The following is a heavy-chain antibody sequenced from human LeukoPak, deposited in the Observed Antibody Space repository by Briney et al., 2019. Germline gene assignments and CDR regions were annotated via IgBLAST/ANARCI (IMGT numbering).Heavy chain of an antibody. V-gene: IGHV3-23*01. CDR3: AKESDVVVVAVTFYYFDY. D-gene: IGHD2-15*01. CDR1: GFTFSSYA. Sequence: GGSLRLSCAASGFTFSSYAMSWVRQAPGKGLEWVSAISGSGGSTYYADSVKGRFTISRDNSKNTLYLQMNSLRAEDTAVYYCAKESDVVVVAVTFYYFDYWGQGTLVTVFS. J-gene: IGHJ4*02. CDR2: ISGSGGST.